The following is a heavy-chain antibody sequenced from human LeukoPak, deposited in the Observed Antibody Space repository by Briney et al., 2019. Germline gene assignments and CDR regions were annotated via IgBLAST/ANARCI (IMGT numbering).Heavy chain of an antibody. Sequence: GESLKISCKGSGYSFTNYWIGWVRQMPGKGLEWMGIIYPGDSDTRYSPSFQGQVTISADKSISPAYLQWSSLKASDTAMYYCARQIDGSGSYYEADYWGQGTLVTVSS. D-gene: IGHD3-10*01. CDR3: ARQIDGSGSYYEADY. V-gene: IGHV5-51*01. CDR2: IYPGDSDT. CDR1: GYSFTNYW. J-gene: IGHJ4*02.